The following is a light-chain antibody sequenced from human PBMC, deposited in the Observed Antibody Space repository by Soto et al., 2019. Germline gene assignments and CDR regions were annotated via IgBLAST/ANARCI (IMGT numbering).Light chain of an antibody. CDR1: QSISTY. CDR2: GTS. V-gene: IGKV3-20*01. Sequence: EILLTQSPPTLSLSPGESATLSCWASQSISTYLGWYQQKPGQAPRLLIYGTSSRATGIPDRFSGSGSGTDFTLTISRLEPEDFAVYYCQQYGNSPITFGQGTRLEIK. J-gene: IGKJ5*01. CDR3: QQYGNSPIT.